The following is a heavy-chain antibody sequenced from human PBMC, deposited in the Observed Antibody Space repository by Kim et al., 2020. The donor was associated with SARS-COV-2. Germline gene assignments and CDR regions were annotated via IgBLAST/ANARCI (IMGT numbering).Heavy chain of an antibody. D-gene: IGHD4-4*01. Sequence: ASVKVSCKASGYTFKSYPIHWLRQAPGQRLEWMGWVNAANDKTKYSQKFQGRVTITRDTSANTAYMDLSSLTSEDTAIYYCARDMNPTAYDYWGQGTLVTVSS. CDR2: VNAANDKT. CDR1: GYTFKSYP. V-gene: IGHV1-3*01. J-gene: IGHJ4*02. CDR3: ARDMNPTAYDY.